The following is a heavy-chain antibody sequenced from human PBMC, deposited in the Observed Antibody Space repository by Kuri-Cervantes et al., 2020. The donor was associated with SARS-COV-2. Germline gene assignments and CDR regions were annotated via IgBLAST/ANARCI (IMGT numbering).Heavy chain of an antibody. J-gene: IGHJ6*03. CDR1: GFTFSSYA. CDR3: AKAGENFYYYYMDV. Sequence: GESLKISCAASGFTFSSYAMHWVRQAPGKGLEWVAFIRYDGSNKYYADSVKGRFTISRDNPKNTLYLQMNSLRAEDTAVYYCAKAGENFYYYYMDVCGKGTTVTVSS. V-gene: IGHV3-30*02. CDR2: IRYDGSNK. D-gene: IGHD3-16*01.